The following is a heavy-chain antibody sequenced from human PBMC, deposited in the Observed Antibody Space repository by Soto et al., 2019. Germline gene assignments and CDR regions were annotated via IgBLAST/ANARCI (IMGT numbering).Heavy chain of an antibody. V-gene: IGHV3-30-3*01. CDR2: ISYDGSNK. CDR3: ASEGVNISGYEYYFDY. J-gene: IGHJ4*02. D-gene: IGHD3-22*01. CDR1: GFTFSSYA. Sequence: QVQLVESGGGVVQPGRSLRLSRAASGFTFSSYAMHWVRQAPGKGLEWVAVISYDGSNKYYADSVKGRFTISRDNSKNTLYRQMNSLRDEDTAVYYCASEGVNISGYEYYFDYWGQGTLVTVSS.